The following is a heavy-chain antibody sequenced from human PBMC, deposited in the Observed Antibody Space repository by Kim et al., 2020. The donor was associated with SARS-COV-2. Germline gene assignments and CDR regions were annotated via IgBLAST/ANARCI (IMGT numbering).Heavy chain of an antibody. CDR2: ISGSGGST. D-gene: IGHD3-10*01. CDR3: AKDNRWFGESISYYFDY. V-gene: IGHV3-23*01. J-gene: IGHJ4*02. Sequence: GGSLRLSCAASGFTFSSYAMSWVRQAPGKGLEWVSAISGSGGSTYYADSVKGRFTISRDNSKNTLYLQMNSLRAEDTAVYYCAKDNRWFGESISYYFDYWGQGTLVTVSS. CDR1: GFTFSSYA.